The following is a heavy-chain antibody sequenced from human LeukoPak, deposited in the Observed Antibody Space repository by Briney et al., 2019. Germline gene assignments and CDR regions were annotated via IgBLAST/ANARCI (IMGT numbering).Heavy chain of an antibody. CDR2: ISAGNVNT. D-gene: IGHD6-13*01. CDR1: GYTFSSYA. CDR3: ASTYSSSWYPDPNYYYYGMDV. J-gene: IGHJ6*02. V-gene: IGHV1-3*01. Sequence: ASVKVSCKASGYTFSSYAMHWVRQAPGQRLEGMGWISAGNVNTKYSQKFQGRVTITRDTSASTAYMELSSLGSEDTAVYYCASTYSSSWYPDPNYYYYGMDVWGQGTTVTVSS.